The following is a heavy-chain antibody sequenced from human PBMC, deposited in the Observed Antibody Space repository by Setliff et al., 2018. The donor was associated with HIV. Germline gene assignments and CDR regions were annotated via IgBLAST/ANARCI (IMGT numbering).Heavy chain of an antibody. J-gene: IGHJ4*02. CDR1: GYSFDSFW. V-gene: IGHV5-51*01. CDR3: ARHRVGVTPSSEYYFDF. Sequence: GESLKISCTASGYSFDSFWIGWVRQVPGKGLEWLGIVYPLDSDTKYSPPLRGPFTISADKSTNTAFLQWSSLRASDSAIYYCARHRVGVTPSSEYYFDFWGQGTQVTVSS. CDR2: VYPLDSDT. D-gene: IGHD1-26*01.